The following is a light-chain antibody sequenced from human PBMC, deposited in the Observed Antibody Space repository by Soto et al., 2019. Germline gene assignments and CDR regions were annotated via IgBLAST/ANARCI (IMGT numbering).Light chain of an antibody. CDR3: QQRSTWLT. Sequence: EIVLTQSPATLSLSPGDRATLSCRASQSVSNYLAWYQQKPGQAPRLLIYDASNRATGIPARFSGGGSGTDFTLTISPLVPEYFPVYYCQQRSTWLTFGGGPTVQIK. CDR2: DAS. V-gene: IGKV3-11*01. J-gene: IGKJ4*01. CDR1: QSVSNY.